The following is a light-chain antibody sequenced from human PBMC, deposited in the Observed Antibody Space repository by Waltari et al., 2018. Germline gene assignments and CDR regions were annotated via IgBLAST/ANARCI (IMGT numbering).Light chain of an antibody. CDR2: WAS. Sequence: SVMTQSPDSLAVSLGGRATVNSKSSQSVLSNSNDKNYLAWYQQKPGQPHKLLIYWASTREAGVPDRFSGSESGTDFTLTISSLQAEDVAVYYCQQYYRSRTFGQGTKVEIK. V-gene: IGKV4-1*01. J-gene: IGKJ1*01. CDR3: QQYYRSRT. CDR1: QSVLSNSNDKNY.